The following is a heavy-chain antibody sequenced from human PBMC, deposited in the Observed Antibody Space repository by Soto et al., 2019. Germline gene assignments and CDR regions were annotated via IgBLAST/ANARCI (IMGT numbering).Heavy chain of an antibody. D-gene: IGHD3-10*01. CDR2: ISGSGGST. CDR3: ARAVRSGSYPYYYYGMDV. J-gene: IGHJ6*02. V-gene: IGHV3-23*01. CDR1: GFTFSSYA. Sequence: GGPLRLSCAASGFTFSSYAMRWVRQAPGKGLEWVSAISGSGGSTSYADSVKGRFTISRDNAKNTLYLQMNSLRAEDTAVYYCARAVRSGSYPYYYYGMDVWGQGTTVTVSS.